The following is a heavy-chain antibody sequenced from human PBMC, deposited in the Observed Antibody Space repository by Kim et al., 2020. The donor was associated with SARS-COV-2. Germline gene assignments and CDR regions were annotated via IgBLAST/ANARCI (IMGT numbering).Heavy chain of an antibody. CDR2: IYYSGST. Sequence: SETLSLTCTVSGGSISSGGYYWSWIRQHPGKGLEWIGYIYYSGSTYYNPSLKSRVTISVDTSKNQFSLKLSSVTAADTAVYYCARDSDSSSWSYYYYGMDAWGQGTTVTVSS. CDR3: ARDSDSSSWSYYYYGMDA. J-gene: IGHJ6*02. CDR1: GGSISSGGYY. V-gene: IGHV4-31*03. D-gene: IGHD6-13*01.